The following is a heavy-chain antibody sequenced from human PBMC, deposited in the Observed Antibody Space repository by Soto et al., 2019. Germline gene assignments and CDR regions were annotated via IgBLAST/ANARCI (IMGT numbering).Heavy chain of an antibody. CDR2: IYYSGST. Sequence: SETLSLTCTVSGGSISSYYWSWIRQPPGKGLEWIGDIYYSGSTNYNPSLKSRVTISVDTSKNQFSLKLSSVTAADTAVYYCATLTSDSSGYLDYWGQGTLVTVSS. D-gene: IGHD6-19*01. CDR3: ATLTSDSSGYLDY. CDR1: GGSISSYY. V-gene: IGHV4-59*01. J-gene: IGHJ4*02.